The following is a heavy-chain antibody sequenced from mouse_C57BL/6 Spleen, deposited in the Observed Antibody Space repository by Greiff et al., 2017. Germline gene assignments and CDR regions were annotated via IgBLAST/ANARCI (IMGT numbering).Heavy chain of an antibody. CDR2: ISDGGSYT. CDR1: GFTFSSYA. V-gene: IGHV5-4*01. CDR3: ARDRGDYDGGFAY. J-gene: IGHJ3*01. Sequence: EVKLEESGGGLVKPGGSLKLSCAASGFTFSSYAMSWVRQTPEKRLEWVATISDGGSYTYYPDNVKGRFTISRDNAKNNLYLQMSHLKSEDTAMYYCARDRGDYDGGFAYWGQGTLVTVSA. D-gene: IGHD2-4*01.